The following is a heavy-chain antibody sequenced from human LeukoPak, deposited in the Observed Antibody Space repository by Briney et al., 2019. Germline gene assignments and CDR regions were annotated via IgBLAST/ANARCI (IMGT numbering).Heavy chain of an antibody. Sequence: PSETLSLTCTVSGGSISSYYWSWIRQPPGKGLEWIGYIYYSGSTNYNPSLKSRVTISLDTSKNQFSLKLSSVTAADTAMYYCARDLGYCSGGGCYGYMDVWGKGTTFTVSS. CDR2: IYYSGST. CDR3: ARDLGYCSGGGCYGYMDV. J-gene: IGHJ6*03. D-gene: IGHD2-15*01. CDR1: GGSISSYY. V-gene: IGHV4-4*08.